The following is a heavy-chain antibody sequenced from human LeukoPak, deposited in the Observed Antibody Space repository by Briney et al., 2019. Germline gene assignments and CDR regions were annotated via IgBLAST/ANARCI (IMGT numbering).Heavy chain of an antibody. Sequence: ASVKVSCKASGYTFTGYYMHWVRQAPGQGLEGMGWINPNSGGTNYAQKFQGWVTMTRDTSISTAYMELSRLRSDDTAVYYCARGVGKKGRYCSGGSCYPVPDAFDIWGQGTMVTVSS. CDR3: ARGVGKKGRYCSGGSCYPVPDAFDI. D-gene: IGHD2-15*01. CDR2: INPNSGGT. V-gene: IGHV1-2*04. J-gene: IGHJ3*02. CDR1: GYTFTGYY.